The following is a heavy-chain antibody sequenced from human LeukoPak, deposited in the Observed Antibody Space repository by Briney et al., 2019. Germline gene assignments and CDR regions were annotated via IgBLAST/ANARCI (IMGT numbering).Heavy chain of an antibody. V-gene: IGHV3-23*01. CDR1: GFTFSSYA. Sequence: GGSLRLSCAASGFTFSSYAMSWVRQAPGKGLEWVSAITTSGGSTFYADSVKGRFTISRDNSKNTLYLQMNSLRAEDTAVYYCAKDGGIVGALDAFDIWGQGTMVTVSS. CDR3: AKDGGIVGALDAFDI. CDR2: ITTSGGST. D-gene: IGHD1-26*01. J-gene: IGHJ3*02.